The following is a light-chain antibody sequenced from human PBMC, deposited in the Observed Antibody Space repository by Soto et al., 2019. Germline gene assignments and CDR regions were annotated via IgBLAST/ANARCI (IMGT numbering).Light chain of an antibody. CDR3: QPYTNRPLT. CDR1: RDIGNR. V-gene: IGKV3-15*01. J-gene: IGKJ4*01. Sequence: SLASVSGSLGDRGTSTRRASRDIGNRLAWYQHKPGQTPRLLIYDTSTRATGVPTRFSGSRSGAEFTLTINILQSEDFAVYYCQPYTNRPLTFGGGSKVDIK. CDR2: DTS.